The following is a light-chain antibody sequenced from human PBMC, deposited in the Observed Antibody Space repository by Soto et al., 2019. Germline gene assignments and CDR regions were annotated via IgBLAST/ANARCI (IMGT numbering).Light chain of an antibody. J-gene: IGKJ4*01. CDR3: RQRRDWPLT. CDR2: DAS. V-gene: IGKV3-11*01. CDR1: QSLNSY. Sequence: EIVLTQSPATLSLSPGERATLSCRASQSLNSYLAWFQQKPGQAPRLLIYDASNRSTDIPARFSGSGSGTDCTLTISSLEPADFAVYYCRQRRDWPLTFGGGTRVEIK.